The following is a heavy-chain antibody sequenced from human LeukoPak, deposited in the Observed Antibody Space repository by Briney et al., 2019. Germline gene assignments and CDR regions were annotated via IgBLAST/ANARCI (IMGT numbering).Heavy chain of an antibody. CDR3: ARESSGYYFDY. V-gene: IGHV3-53*01. CDR2: IYSGGST. Sequence: GGSLRLSCAASGFTVSSNYMNWVRQAPGKGLEWVSVIYSGGSTYYADSVKGRFTISRDSSKNTLYLQMNTLRAEDTAVYYCARESSGYYFDYWGQGTLVTVSS. CDR1: GFTVSSNY. J-gene: IGHJ4*02. D-gene: IGHD6-25*01.